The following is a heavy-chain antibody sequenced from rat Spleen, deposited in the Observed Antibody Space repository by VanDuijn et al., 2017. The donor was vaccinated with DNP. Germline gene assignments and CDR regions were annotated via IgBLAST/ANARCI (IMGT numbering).Heavy chain of an antibody. Sequence: EVQLVESGGGLVQPGRSLNLSCAASGFTFSDYNMARVRQVPGKGLEWVASTIGSGGNTYYPDSLKGQFTISRDNAKNTLYLQMNSLRSEDTATYYCARGVYGGYLYFDYWGQGVMVTVSS. CDR1: GFTFSDYN. D-gene: IGHD1-11*01. CDR2: TIGSGGNT. J-gene: IGHJ2*01. V-gene: IGHV5-25*01. CDR3: ARGVYGGYLYFDY.